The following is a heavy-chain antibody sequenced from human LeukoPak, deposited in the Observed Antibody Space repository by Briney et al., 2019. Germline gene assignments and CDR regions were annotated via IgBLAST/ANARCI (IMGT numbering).Heavy chain of an antibody. J-gene: IGHJ6*03. V-gene: IGHV3-64*01. CDR3: ARSAYYYDYMDV. CDR2: ISSHGGGT. CDR1: GFTFSSYA. Sequence: PGGSLRLSCAASGFTFSSYAMHWVRQAPGKGLEYVSAISSHGGGTYYANSVKGRFTISRDNSKNTLYLQMGSLRAEDMAVYYCARSAYYYDYMDVWGRGTTVTVSS.